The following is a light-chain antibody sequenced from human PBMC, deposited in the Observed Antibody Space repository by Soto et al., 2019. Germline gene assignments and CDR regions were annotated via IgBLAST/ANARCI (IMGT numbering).Light chain of an antibody. CDR2: GAS. J-gene: IGKJ2*01. CDR1: QSVSNN. CDR3: NPYNNWPPFT. V-gene: IGKV3-15*01. Sequence: EIVVTQSPATLSVSPGERATLSCRASQSVSNNLSLYQQKPGQPPSRLIYGASTSPTGIPARFSGSGSGTEFTLTISSLQSEDFAVYDCNPYNNWPPFTFGQGTKLDIK.